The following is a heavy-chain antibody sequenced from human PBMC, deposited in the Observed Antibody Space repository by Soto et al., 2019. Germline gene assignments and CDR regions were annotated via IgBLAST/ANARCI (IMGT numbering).Heavy chain of an antibody. CDR1: GGTFSSYA. V-gene: IGHV1-69*06. D-gene: IGHD6-13*01. Sequence: QVQLVQSGAEVKKPGSSVKVSCKASGGTFSSYAISWVRQAPGQGLEWMGGIIPIFGTANYAQKFQGRVTITEDKSTSTAYMELSSLRSEDTAVYYCASLGYSSTPLYYYGMDVWGQGTTVTVSS. J-gene: IGHJ6*02. CDR2: IIPIFGTA. CDR3: ASLGYSSTPLYYYGMDV.